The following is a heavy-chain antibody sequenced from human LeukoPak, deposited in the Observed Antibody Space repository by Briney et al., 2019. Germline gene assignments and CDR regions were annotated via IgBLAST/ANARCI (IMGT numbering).Heavy chain of an antibody. D-gene: IGHD4-17*01. CDR1: GFTFSSYA. Sequence: QSGGSLRLSCAASGFTFSSYAKHWVRQAPGKGLEWVAVISYDGSNKYYADSVKGRFTISRDNSKNTLYLQMNSLRAEDTAVYYCARGTTVTTQYYFDYWGQGTLVTVSS. CDR3: ARGTTVTTQYYFDY. V-gene: IGHV3-30*04. J-gene: IGHJ4*02. CDR2: ISYDGSNK.